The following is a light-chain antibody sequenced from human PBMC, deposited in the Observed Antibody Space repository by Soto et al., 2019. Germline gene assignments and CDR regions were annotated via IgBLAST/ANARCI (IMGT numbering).Light chain of an antibody. J-gene: IGKJ4*01. Sequence: AIRMTQSPSSFSASTGDRVTITCRASQGISSYLAWYQQKPGKAPKLLIYAASTLQSGVPSRFSGSGSGTDFTLTISCLQSEEFDTYYCQQYYSYPLTFGGGTKVDIK. CDR1: QGISSY. CDR3: QQYYSYPLT. V-gene: IGKV1-8*01. CDR2: AAS.